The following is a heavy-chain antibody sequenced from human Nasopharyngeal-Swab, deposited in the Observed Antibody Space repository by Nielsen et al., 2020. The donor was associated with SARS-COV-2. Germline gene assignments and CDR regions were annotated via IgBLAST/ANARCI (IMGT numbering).Heavy chain of an antibody. Sequence: SVKVSCKASGGTFSSYAISWVRQAPGQGLEWMGGIIPIFGTANYAQKFQGRVTITADKSTSTAYMELSSLRSEDTAVYYCASDVYSSSSWWFDPWGQGTLVTVSS. CDR1: GGTFSSYA. V-gene: IGHV1-69*06. CDR3: ASDVYSSSSWWFDP. CDR2: IIPIFGTA. J-gene: IGHJ5*02. D-gene: IGHD6-6*01.